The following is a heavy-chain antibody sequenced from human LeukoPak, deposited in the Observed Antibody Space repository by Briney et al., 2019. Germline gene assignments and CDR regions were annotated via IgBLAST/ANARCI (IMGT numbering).Heavy chain of an antibody. Sequence: ASVKVSCKASGGTFSSYAISWVRQAPGQGLEWMGRIIPIFGIVNYAQKFQGRVTITADKSTSTAYMELSSLRSEDTAVYYCASLAARSDYYYYGMDVWGQGTTVTVSS. D-gene: IGHD6-6*01. J-gene: IGHJ6*02. CDR1: GGTFSSYA. CDR3: ASLAARSDYYYYGMDV. V-gene: IGHV1-69*04. CDR2: IIPIFGIV.